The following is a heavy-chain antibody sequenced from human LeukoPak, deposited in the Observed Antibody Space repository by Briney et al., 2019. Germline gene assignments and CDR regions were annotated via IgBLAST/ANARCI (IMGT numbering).Heavy chain of an antibody. D-gene: IGHD5-18*01. CDR1: GYTFTGYY. V-gene: IGHV1-2*06. Sequence: ASVKVSCKASGYTFTGYYIHWVRQAPGQGLEWMGRINPASGGTGYAQRFQGRVTMTRDTSITTVYMELSRLKSDDTAVYYCAGGSQIWAPHFDYWGQGTLVTVSS. CDR2: INPASGGT. J-gene: IGHJ4*02. CDR3: AGGSQIWAPHFDY.